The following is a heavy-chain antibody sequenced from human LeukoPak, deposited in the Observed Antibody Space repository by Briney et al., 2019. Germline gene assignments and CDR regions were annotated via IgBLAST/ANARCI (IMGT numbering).Heavy chain of an antibody. CDR1: GFTFNTYG. CDR3: ARVGCTGGSCLAYNYYAMDL. D-gene: IGHD2-15*01. Sequence: GRSLSLSCAAFGFTFNTYGMNWVRQPPGKGREWVAIIWYDGSDKYYADSVKGRFTLSRDNTKNTLDLQMNSLSAEDTAVYYCARVGCTGGSCLAYNYYAMDLWGQGTTVTVSS. J-gene: IGHJ6*02. V-gene: IGHV3-33*01. CDR2: IWYDGSDK.